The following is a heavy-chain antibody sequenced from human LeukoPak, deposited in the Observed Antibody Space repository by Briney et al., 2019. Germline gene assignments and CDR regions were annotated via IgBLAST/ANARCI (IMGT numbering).Heavy chain of an antibody. CDR3: ARDKGVDNSGYYNGFFDF. V-gene: IGHV3-7*03. D-gene: IGHD3-22*01. Sequence: GGSLRLSCAASGFMFSSNWMSWVRLAPGKGLEWVANIKEDGTETYYVDSVKGRFTISRDNSKNTMHLQMNSLRAEDTAVYYCARDKGVDNSGYYNGFFDFWGQGTLVTVSS. CDR1: GFMFSSNW. CDR2: IKEDGTET. J-gene: IGHJ4*02.